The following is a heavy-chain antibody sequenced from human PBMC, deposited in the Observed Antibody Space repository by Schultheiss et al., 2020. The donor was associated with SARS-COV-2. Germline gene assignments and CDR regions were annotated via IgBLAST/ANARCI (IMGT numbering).Heavy chain of an antibody. CDR2: IYHSGST. J-gene: IGHJ5*02. Sequence: SETLSLTCAVSGGSISSGGYSWSWIRQPPGKGLEWIGYIYHSGSTYYNPSLKSRVTISVDRSKNQFSLKLSSVTAADTAVYYCARVQAYSSSWYGGWFDPWGQGTLVTVSS. CDR3: ARVQAYSSSWYGGWFDP. CDR1: GGSISSGGYS. V-gene: IGHV4-30-2*01. D-gene: IGHD6-13*01.